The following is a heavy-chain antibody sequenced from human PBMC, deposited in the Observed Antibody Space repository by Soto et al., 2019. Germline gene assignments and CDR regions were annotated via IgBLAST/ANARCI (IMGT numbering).Heavy chain of an antibody. CDR1: GGSISSGGYY. CDR2: IYYSGST. D-gene: IGHD3-9*01. Sequence: PSETLSLTCTVSGGSISSGGYYWSWIRQHPGKGLEWIGYIYYSGSTYYNPSLKSRVTISVDTSKNQFSLKLSSVTAADTAVYYCASGEIRYFDWLSPNGMDVWGQGTTVTVSS. V-gene: IGHV4-31*03. CDR3: ASGEIRYFDWLSPNGMDV. J-gene: IGHJ6*02.